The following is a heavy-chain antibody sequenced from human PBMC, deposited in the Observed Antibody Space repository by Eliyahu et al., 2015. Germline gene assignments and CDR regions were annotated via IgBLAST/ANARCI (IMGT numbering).Heavy chain of an antibody. CDR3: AKVNNGWASDDYFFDY. V-gene: IGHV1-2*05. Sequence: QVVLEQSGAEVKKPGASVKVSCKTSGYTFTGYYLHWVRQAPGRGLEWVGQMNPAGGGITIAEAFQDRVTLSRDMPLNTAYLELKGLTSDDAGIYYCAKVNNGWASDDYFFDYWGQGTLVTVSS. J-gene: IGHJ4*02. CDR2: MNPAGGGI. CDR1: GYTFTGYY. D-gene: IGHD6-19*01.